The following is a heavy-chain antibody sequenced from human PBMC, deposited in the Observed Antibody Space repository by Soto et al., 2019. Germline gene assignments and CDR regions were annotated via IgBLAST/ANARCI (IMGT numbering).Heavy chain of an antibody. J-gene: IGHJ6*02. CDR3: ATAGLTGTV. Sequence: QLVESGGGSVQPGRSLRLSFAPSGFTFSSYEMNWVRQAPGKGLEWVSYISVSGTMRFYADAVKGRFTISRDNTKKILYLQMNSLSAEDTALYYCATAGLTGTVWGQGTTVTVSS. CDR2: ISVSGTMR. D-gene: IGHD3-9*01. V-gene: IGHV3-48*03. CDR1: GFTFSSYE.